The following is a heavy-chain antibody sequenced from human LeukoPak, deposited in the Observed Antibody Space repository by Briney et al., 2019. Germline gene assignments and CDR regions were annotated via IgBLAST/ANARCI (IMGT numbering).Heavy chain of an antibody. Sequence: GGSLRLSCAASGFSFSDYFMTWIRQAPGKGPEWVSHISGRSGVISYADSVKGRFTISRDNAKNSVYLQMNGLRAGDTGVYYCARAGGTGFWNGPDNYGLDVWGQGTTVTVFS. CDR3: ARAGGTGFWNGPDNYGLDV. D-gene: IGHD3-3*01. V-gene: IGHV3-11*01. CDR1: GFSFSDYF. J-gene: IGHJ6*02. CDR2: ISGRSGVI.